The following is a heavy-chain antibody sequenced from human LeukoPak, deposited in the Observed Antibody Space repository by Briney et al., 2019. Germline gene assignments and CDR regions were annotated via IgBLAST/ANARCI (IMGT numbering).Heavy chain of an antibody. J-gene: IGHJ4*02. Sequence: PSETLSLTCAVYGGSFSGYYWSWIRQPPGKGLEWIGEINHSGSTSYNPSLKSRATISVDTSKNQFSLKLSSVTAADTAVYYCARGTDYYDSSGYYFDYWGQGTLVTVSS. CDR2: INHSGST. D-gene: IGHD3-22*01. CDR3: ARGTDYYDSSGYYFDY. CDR1: GGSFSGYY. V-gene: IGHV4-34*01.